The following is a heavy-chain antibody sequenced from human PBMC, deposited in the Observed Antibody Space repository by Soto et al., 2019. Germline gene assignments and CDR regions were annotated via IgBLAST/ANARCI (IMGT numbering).Heavy chain of an antibody. CDR3: ARLPNKSPQN. Sequence: EVHLVESGGGLVQPGGSLRLSCVASGFTFSSYWMHWVRQAPGKGLEWVSSISNDGSSIYADPVKGRFTISRDNANNTLYLQINSLRAEDTAVYYCARLPNKSPQNWGQGTLVIVSP. CDR1: GFTFSSYW. V-gene: IGHV3-74*01. J-gene: IGHJ1*01. CDR2: ISNDGSS.